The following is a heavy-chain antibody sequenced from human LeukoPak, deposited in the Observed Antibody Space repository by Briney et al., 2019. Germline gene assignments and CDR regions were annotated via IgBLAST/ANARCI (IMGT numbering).Heavy chain of an antibody. CDR3: ARVSSGWGYYYYYYYMVV. V-gene: IGHV4-34*01. CDR2: INHRGST. D-gene: IGHD6-19*01. Sequence: SETLSLTRAVYGGSFSGYYWSWIRQPPGKGLEWIGEINHRGSTNYNPSLKSRVTISVDTSKHQFSLKLRSVTAADTAVYYCARVSSGWGYYYYYYYMVVWGKGTTVTVSS. J-gene: IGHJ6*03. CDR1: GGSFSGYY.